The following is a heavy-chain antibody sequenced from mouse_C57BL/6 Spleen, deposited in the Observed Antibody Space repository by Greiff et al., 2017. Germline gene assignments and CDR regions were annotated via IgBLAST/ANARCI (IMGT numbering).Heavy chain of an antibody. D-gene: IGHD1-1*01. Sequence: EVKVVESGGGLVQPGGSLKLSCAASGFTFSDYGMHWVRQAPGKGLEWVAYISSGSSTSYYADTVTGRFTISRDNAKNTLFMQMTSLRSEDTDMYYCARTSYGMAYWGQGTLVTVSA. CDR2: ISSGSSTS. CDR1: GFTFSDYG. J-gene: IGHJ4*01. V-gene: IGHV5-17*01. CDR3: ARTSYGMAY.